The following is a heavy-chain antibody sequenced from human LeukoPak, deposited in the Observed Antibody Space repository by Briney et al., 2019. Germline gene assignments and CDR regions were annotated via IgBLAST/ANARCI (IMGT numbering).Heavy chain of an antibody. D-gene: IGHD2-2*01. J-gene: IGHJ3*02. CDR3: ARLVVPAATGAFDI. Sequence: SETLSLTCTVSGGSISSSSYYWGWIRQPPGKGLEWIGSIYYSGSTYYNPSLKSRVTISVDTSKNQFSLKLSSVTAADTAVYYCARLVVPAATGAFDIWGQGTMVTVSS. CDR1: GGSISSSSYY. V-gene: IGHV4-39*01. CDR2: IYYSGST.